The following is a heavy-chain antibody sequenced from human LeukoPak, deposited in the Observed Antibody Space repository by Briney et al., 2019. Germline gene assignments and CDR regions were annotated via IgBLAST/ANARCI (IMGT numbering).Heavy chain of an antibody. Sequence: PETLSLTCDVYGGSFSGYFWTWIRQPPGKGLEWIGEMNHSGSTNYNRSLKSRVTMSLDTSKSQFSLKLSSVTAADTAVYYCARGVYSSGWNSGPFNYWGQGTLVTVSS. D-gene: IGHD6-19*01. J-gene: IGHJ4*02. CDR3: ARGVYSSGWNSGPFNY. CDR1: GGSFSGYF. V-gene: IGHV4-34*01. CDR2: MNHSGST.